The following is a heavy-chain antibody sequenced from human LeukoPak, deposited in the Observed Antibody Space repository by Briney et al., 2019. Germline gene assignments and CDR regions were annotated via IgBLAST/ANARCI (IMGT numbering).Heavy chain of an antibody. J-gene: IGHJ5*02. CDR2: ISSNGGST. V-gene: IGHV3-64*01. CDR1: GFTFSSYA. CDR3: ARGKIAAAGMGPWFDP. D-gene: IGHD6-13*01. Sequence: GGSLRLSCAASGFTFSSYAMHWVRQAPGKGLEYVSAISSNGGSTYYANSVKGRFTISRDNSKNTLYLQMGSLRAEDMAVYYCARGKIAAAGMGPWFDPWGQGTLVTVSS.